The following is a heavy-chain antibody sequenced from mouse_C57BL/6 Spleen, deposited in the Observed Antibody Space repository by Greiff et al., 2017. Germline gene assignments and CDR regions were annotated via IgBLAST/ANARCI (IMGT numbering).Heavy chain of an antibody. V-gene: IGHV14-2*01. Sequence: EVQLQQSGAELVKPGASVKLSCTASGFNIQDYYMHWVKQRTEQGLKWIGRIDPEDGETKYAPKFQGKATITADTSSNTAYLQLSSLTSEDTAVYYCARSYDGYPNYYAMDYWGQGTSVTVSS. J-gene: IGHJ4*01. D-gene: IGHD2-3*01. CDR2: IDPEDGET. CDR1: GFNIQDYY. CDR3: ARSYDGYPNYYAMDY.